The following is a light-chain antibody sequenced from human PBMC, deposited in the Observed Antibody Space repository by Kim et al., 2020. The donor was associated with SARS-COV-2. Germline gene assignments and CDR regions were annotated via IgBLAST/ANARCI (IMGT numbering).Light chain of an antibody. V-gene: IGKV1-5*01. CDR1: QYITTW. Sequence: SASVRDTVTITCRASQYITTWLAWYQQKPGKAPKLLIYQASTLESGVPSRFSGSGSGTEFSLTISSLQPDDFATYYCQHYNSYPYTFGQGTKLEI. J-gene: IGKJ2*01. CDR3: QHYNSYPYT. CDR2: QAS.